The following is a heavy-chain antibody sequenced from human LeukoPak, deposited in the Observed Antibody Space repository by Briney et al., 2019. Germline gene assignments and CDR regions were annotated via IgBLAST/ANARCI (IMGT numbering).Heavy chain of an antibody. Sequence: GASVKVSCKASGGTFSSYTISWVRQAPGQGLEWMGRIIPILGIANYAQKSQGRVTVTADKSTSTAYMELSSLRSEDTAVYYCAFATTIGRFDYWGQGTLVTVSS. CDR2: IIPILGIA. D-gene: IGHD1-1*01. J-gene: IGHJ4*02. V-gene: IGHV1-69*02. CDR3: AFATTIGRFDY. CDR1: GGTFSSYT.